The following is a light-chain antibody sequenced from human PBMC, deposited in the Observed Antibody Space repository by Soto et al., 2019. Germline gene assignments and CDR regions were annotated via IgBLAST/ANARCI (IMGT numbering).Light chain of an antibody. CDR2: DVS. Sequence: QSALTQPRSVSGSPGQSVTISCTGTSSDVGGYNYVSWYQQHPGKAPKLMIYDVSKRPSGVPDRFSGSKSGNTASLTISGLQAEDEADYYCCSYAGSNTPYVFETGTKVTVL. CDR1: SSDVGGYNY. J-gene: IGLJ1*01. V-gene: IGLV2-11*01. CDR3: CSYAGSNTPYV.